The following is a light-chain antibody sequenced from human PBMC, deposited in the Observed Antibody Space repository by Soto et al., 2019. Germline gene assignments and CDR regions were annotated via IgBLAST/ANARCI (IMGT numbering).Light chain of an antibody. Sequence: QSVLTQPPSVSAAPGQKVTISCSGSSSNTGNNYVSWYQQLPGTAPKLLIYDNNKRPSGIPDRFSGSKSGTSATLTITGLQTGDEADYYCGTWDSSLNAWVFGGGTKLTVL. V-gene: IGLV1-51*01. J-gene: IGLJ3*02. CDR1: SSNTGNNY. CDR2: DNN. CDR3: GTWDSSLNAWV.